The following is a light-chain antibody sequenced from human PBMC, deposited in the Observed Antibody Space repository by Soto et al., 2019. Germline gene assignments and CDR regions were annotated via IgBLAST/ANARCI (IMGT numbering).Light chain of an antibody. J-gene: IGKJ1*01. CDR1: QSISSW. CDR2: DAS. Sequence: DIQMTQSPSTLSASVGDRVTITCRASQSISSWLAWYQQKPGKAPKLLIYDASSLESGVPSRFSGSGSGTEFTLTISSLQPDEFATYYCQQYNSYWTFGQGTKVDIK. CDR3: QQYNSYWT. V-gene: IGKV1-5*01.